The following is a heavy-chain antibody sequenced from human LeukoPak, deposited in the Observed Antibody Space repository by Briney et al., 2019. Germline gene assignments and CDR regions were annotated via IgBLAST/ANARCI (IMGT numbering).Heavy chain of an antibody. CDR2: INPNSGGT. Sequence: ASVKVSCKASGYTFTGYYMHWVRQARGQGLEWMGWINPNSGGTNYAQKFQGRVTMTRDTSISTAYMELSRLRSDDTAVYYCARDAGPYVDIVATTLYYYYYGMDVWGQGTTVTVSS. CDR1: GYTFTGYY. D-gene: IGHD5-12*01. V-gene: IGHV1-2*02. J-gene: IGHJ6*02. CDR3: ARDAGPYVDIVATTLYYYYYGMDV.